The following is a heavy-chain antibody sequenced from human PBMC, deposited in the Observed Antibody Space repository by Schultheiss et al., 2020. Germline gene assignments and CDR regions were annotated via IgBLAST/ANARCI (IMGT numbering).Heavy chain of an antibody. CDR3: ARCPQWPVGRWFDP. V-gene: IGHV4-4*07. D-gene: IGHD6-19*01. CDR2: IYTSGST. Sequence: SETLSLTCTVSGGSISSYYWSWIRQPAGKGLEWIGRIYTSGSTNYNPSLKSRVTMSVDTSKNQFSLKLSSVTAADTAVYYCARCPQWPVGRWFDPWGQGTLVTVSS. J-gene: IGHJ5*02. CDR1: GGSISSYY.